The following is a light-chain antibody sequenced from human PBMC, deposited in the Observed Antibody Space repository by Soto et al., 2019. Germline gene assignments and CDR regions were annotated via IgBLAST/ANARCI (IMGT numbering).Light chain of an antibody. V-gene: IGKV3-20*01. CDR2: GAS. Sequence: EIVLTQSPGTLSLSPGERATLSCRASQSVNSDYLAWFQQKPGQAPRLLIYGASTRTTGIPDRFSGSGSGTDFTLTIGRLEPGDFAVYYCQQYGNSPITFGQGTRLEIK. CDR1: QSVNSDY. J-gene: IGKJ5*01. CDR3: QQYGNSPIT.